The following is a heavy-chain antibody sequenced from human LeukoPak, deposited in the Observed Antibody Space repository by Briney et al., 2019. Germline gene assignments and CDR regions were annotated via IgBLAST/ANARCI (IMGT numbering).Heavy chain of an antibody. CDR1: GGSFSGYY. J-gene: IGHJ4*02. Sequence: SETLSLTCAVYGGSFSGYYWSWIRQPPGKGLEWIGEINHSGSTNYNPSLESRVTISVDTSKNQFSLKLSSVTAADTAVYYCARGPSGVAATAPIDYWGQGTLVTVSS. CDR3: ARGPSGVAATAPIDY. V-gene: IGHV4-34*01. CDR2: INHSGST. D-gene: IGHD2-15*01.